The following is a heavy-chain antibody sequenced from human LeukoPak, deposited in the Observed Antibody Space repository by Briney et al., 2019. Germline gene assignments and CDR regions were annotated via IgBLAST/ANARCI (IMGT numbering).Heavy chain of an antibody. Sequence: GGSLRLSCAASGFTFSNYGMSWVRQAPGKGLEWVSAISGSGGRTYHADSVKGRFTISRDNSKNTLYLQMNSLRAEDTAVYYCAKDDGGSYYIYYYYMDVWGKGTTVTISS. V-gene: IGHV3-23*01. D-gene: IGHD1-26*01. CDR2: ISGSGGRT. CDR3: AKDDGGSYYIYYYYMDV. J-gene: IGHJ6*03. CDR1: GFTFSNYG.